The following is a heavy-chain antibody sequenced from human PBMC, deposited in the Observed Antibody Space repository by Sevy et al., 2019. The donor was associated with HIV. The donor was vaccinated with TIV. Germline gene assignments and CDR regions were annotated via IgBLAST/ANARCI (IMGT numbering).Heavy chain of an antibody. D-gene: IGHD2-8*01. CDR1: GFTFSKYS. J-gene: IGHJ4*02. CDR2: LSFVCGEI. V-gene: IGHV3-23*01. CDR3: AREGCTKPHDY. Sequence: GGSLRLSCAASGFTFSKYSMSWVRQPPGKGLEWVSTLSFVCGEINYADSVKGRFTISRDNSKSFVYLQMNNLRPEDTAVYYCAREGCTKPHDYWGQGTLVTVSS.